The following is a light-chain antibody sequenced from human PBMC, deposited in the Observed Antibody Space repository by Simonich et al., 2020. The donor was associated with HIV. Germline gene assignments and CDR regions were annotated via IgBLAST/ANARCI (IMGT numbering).Light chain of an antibody. J-gene: IGKJ1*01. Sequence: EIVMTQSPATLSVSPGDRATLPCRASQSVSSNLALYQQKPGQAPRLLIYGASTRATGIPSRFSGSGSGTEFTLTISSLQSEDFAVYYCQQYNNWPRTFGQGTKVEIK. CDR2: GAS. CDR3: QQYNNWPRT. V-gene: IGKV3D-15*01. CDR1: QSVSSN.